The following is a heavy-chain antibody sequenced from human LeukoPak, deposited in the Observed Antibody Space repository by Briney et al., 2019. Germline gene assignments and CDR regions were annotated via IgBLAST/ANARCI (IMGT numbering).Heavy chain of an antibody. D-gene: IGHD2-15*01. Sequence: PGGSLRLSCAASGFTFSTYAMQWVRQAPGKGLEYVSAISSNGGSTYYANSVKGRFTISRDNSKNTLYLQMNSLRAEDTAVYYCARDGAPYCSGGSCYGAFDIWGQGTMVTVSS. V-gene: IGHV3-64*01. J-gene: IGHJ3*02. CDR2: ISSNGGST. CDR3: ARDGAPYCSGGSCYGAFDI. CDR1: GFTFSTYA.